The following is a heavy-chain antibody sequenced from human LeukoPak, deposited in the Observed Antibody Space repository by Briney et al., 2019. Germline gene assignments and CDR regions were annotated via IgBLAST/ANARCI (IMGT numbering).Heavy chain of an antibody. J-gene: IGHJ4*02. CDR2: LSFDGSDK. D-gene: IGHD5-18*01. Sequence: GGSLRLSCAASGFTFSSYAMHWVRQTPGKGLEWVAVLSFDGSDKYYADSVKGRFTISRDNSKNTLYLQMNSLRPEDTAVYYCARDKIQPRFDYWGQGTLVTVSS. CDR1: GFTFSSYA. CDR3: ARDKIQPRFDY. V-gene: IGHV3-30-3*01.